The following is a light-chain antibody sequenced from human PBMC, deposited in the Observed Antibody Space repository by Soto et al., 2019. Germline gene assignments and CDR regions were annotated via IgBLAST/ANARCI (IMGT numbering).Light chain of an antibody. CDR2: GTS. CDR1: QSVISN. J-gene: IGKJ5*01. V-gene: IGKV3D-15*01. CDR3: QQYTGPPTT. Sequence: EVFMTQSPATLSVSPGERATLSCMASQSVISNLAWYQQKPGQAPRLLIYGTSTRAAGIPDRFSGSGSGTDFTLTITRLEPEDSAVYFCQQYTGPPTTFGQGTRLEVK.